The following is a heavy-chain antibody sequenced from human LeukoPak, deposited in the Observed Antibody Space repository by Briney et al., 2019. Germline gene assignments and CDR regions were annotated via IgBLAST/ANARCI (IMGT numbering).Heavy chain of an antibody. J-gene: IGHJ4*02. D-gene: IGHD3-22*01. CDR2: IYSGGST. CDR1: GFTVSSNY. Sequence: PGGSLRLSCAASGFTVSSNYMSWVRQAPGKGLEWVSVIYSGGSTYYADSVKGRFTISRDNSKNTLYLQMNSLRAEDTAVYYCAKARRYYDISAFDYWGQGTLVTVSS. CDR3: AKARRYYDISAFDY. V-gene: IGHV3-66*01.